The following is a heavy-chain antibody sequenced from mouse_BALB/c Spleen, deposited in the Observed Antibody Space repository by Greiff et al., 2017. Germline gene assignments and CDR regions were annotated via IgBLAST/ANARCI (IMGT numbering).Heavy chain of an antibody. CDR2: IYPGDGDT. J-gene: IGHJ4*01. V-gene: IGHV1-80*01. Sequence: VKVVESGAELVRPGSSVKISCKASGYAFSSYWMNWVKQRPGQGLEWIGQIYPGDGDTNYNGKFKGKATLTADKSSSTAYMQLSSLTSEDSAVYFCARGSNYAMDYWGQGTSVTVSS. CDR3: ARGSNYAMDY. CDR1: GYAFSSYW.